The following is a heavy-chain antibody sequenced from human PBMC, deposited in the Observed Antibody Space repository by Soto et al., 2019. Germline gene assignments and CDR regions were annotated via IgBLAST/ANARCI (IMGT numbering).Heavy chain of an antibody. CDR1: GYTFTSYD. D-gene: IGHD6-13*01. V-gene: IGHV1-8*01. Sequence: QVQLVQSGAEVKKPGASVKVSCKASGYTFTSYDINWVRQATGQGLEWMGWMNPNSGNTGYAQKFQGRVTMTRNTSISTAYMELSSLRSEDTAVYYCARVYGGSSWYARSRLGFDPWGQGTLVTVSS. CDR3: ARVYGGSSWYARSRLGFDP. CDR2: MNPNSGNT. J-gene: IGHJ5*02.